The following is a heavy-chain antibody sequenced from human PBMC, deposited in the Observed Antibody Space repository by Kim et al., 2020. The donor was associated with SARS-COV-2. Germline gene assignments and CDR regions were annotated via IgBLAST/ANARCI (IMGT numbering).Heavy chain of an antibody. J-gene: IGHJ6*01. CDR1: GGSFSGYY. D-gene: IGHD3-10*01. CDR2: INHSGST. V-gene: IGHV4-34*01. Sequence: SETLSLTCAVYGGSFSGYYWSWIRQPPGKGLEWIGEINHSGSTNYNPSLKSRVTISVDTSKNQFSLKLSSVTAADTAVYYCARVRYYYGSGSPFWYYYYG. CDR3: ARVRYYYGSGSPFWYYYYG.